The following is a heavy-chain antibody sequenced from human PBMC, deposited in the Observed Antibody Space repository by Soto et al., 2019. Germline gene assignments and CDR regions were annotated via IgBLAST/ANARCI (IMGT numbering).Heavy chain of an antibody. CDR2: IITLFGTA. Sequence: VQLMQSGAEVKQPGSSVKVSCKASGGTFSSHSINWVRQAPGQGLEWLGGIITLFGTANYAQNFQGRVTITAYQSTSTAYMERHSLRSDDTAVYYCARDVGDGDFSAALRDWGQGTLVNVSA. V-gene: IGHV1-69*01. D-gene: IGHD4-17*01. CDR3: ARDVGDGDFSAALRD. CDR1: GGTFSSHS. J-gene: IGHJ4*02.